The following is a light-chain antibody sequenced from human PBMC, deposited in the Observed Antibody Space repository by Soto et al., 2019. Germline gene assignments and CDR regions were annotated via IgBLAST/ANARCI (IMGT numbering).Light chain of an antibody. V-gene: IGKV1-33*01. J-gene: IGKJ5*01. CDR1: QDITQY. Sequence: DIQMTQSPSSLSPSVGDRVTITCQASQDITQYLSWYHQKPGEAPKLLIYRASNLQTGVPSRFSGSGSGTNFTLTISSLQPEDVATYYCQQYDDLPITFGQGTRLDIK. CDR3: QQYDDLPIT. CDR2: RAS.